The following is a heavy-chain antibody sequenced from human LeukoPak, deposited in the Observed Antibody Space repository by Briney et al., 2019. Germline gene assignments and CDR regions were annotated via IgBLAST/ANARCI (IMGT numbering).Heavy chain of an antibody. Sequence: PSETLSLTCAVYGGSFSGYYWSWIRQPPGKGLEWIGEINHSGSTNYNPSLKSRVTISVDTSKNQFSLKLSSVTAADTAVYYCARENYYGSGSYRNYYFDYWGQGTLVTVSS. CDR2: INHSGST. V-gene: IGHV4-34*01. D-gene: IGHD3-10*01. CDR1: GGSFSGYY. J-gene: IGHJ4*02. CDR3: ARENYYGSGSYRNYYFDY.